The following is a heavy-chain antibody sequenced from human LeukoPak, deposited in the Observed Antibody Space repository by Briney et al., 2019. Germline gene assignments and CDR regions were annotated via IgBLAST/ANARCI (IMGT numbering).Heavy chain of an antibody. D-gene: IGHD2-21*02. V-gene: IGHV4-34*01. CDR1: GGSFSGYY. CDR3: ARGPDSDI. CDR2: INHSGST. J-gene: IGHJ3*02. Sequence: SETLSLTCAVYGGSFSGYYWSWIRQPPGKGLEWIGEINHSGSTNYNPSLKSRVTISVDTSKNQFSLKLSSVTAADTAVYYCARGPDSDIWGQGTMVTVSS.